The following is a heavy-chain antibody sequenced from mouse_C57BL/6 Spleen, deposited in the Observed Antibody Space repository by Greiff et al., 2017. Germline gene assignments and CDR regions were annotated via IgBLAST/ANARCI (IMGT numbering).Heavy chain of an antibody. CDR3: TRSPIYDYDGGVDYFDY. V-gene: IGHV1-5*01. D-gene: IGHD2-4*01. CDR1: GYTFTSYW. CDR2: IYPGNSDT. Sequence: VQLQQSGTVLARPGASVKMSCKTSGYTFTSYWMHWVKQRPGQGLEWIGAIYPGNSDTSYNQKFKGKAKLTAVTSASTAYMELSSLTNEDSAGYDCTRSPIYDYDGGVDYFDYWGQGTTLTVSS. J-gene: IGHJ2*01.